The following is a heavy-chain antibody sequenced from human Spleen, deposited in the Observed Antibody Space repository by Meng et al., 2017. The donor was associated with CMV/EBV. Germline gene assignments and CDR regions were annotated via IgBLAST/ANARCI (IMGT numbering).Heavy chain of an antibody. Sequence: SGGYFWSWIRKPPGKGLEWIGYIYYTGGSKYNPFLKSRVSISVDTSKNQFSLKLNSVTVADTAVYYCARTRYYYNSTGYSVPTTFDYWGQGALVTVSS. CDR3: ARTRYYYNSTGYSVPTTFDY. J-gene: IGHJ4*02. CDR1: SGGYF. V-gene: IGHV4-31*02. CDR2: IYYTGGS. D-gene: IGHD3-22*01.